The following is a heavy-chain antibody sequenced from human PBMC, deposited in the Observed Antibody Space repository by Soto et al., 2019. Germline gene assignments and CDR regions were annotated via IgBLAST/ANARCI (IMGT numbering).Heavy chain of an antibody. CDR3: AKDKEPDGVWDLDF. D-gene: IGHD4-17*01. Sequence: PGGSLRLSCAASGFTFRSYTMSWVRQAPGKGLEWVSSIIGGNGDTFYAASVTGRFTISRDISKSTLYLQMNGLRVEDTAIYYCAKDKEPDGVWDLDFWGHGTLVTVSS. J-gene: IGHJ4*01. CDR2: IIGGNGDT. CDR1: GFTFRSYT. V-gene: IGHV3-23*01.